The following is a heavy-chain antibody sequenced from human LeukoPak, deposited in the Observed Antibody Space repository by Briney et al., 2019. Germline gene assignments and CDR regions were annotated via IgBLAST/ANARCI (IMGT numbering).Heavy chain of an antibody. V-gene: IGHV1-18*01. Sequence: ASVKVSCKASGYTFTSYGISWVRQAPGQGLEWMGWISAYNGNTNYAQKLQGRVTMTTDTSTSTAYMELRSLRSDDTAVYYCARPRYSYGYVGCFDYWGQGTLVTVSS. CDR1: GYTFTSYG. J-gene: IGHJ4*02. CDR3: ARPRYSYGYVGCFDY. CDR2: ISAYNGNT. D-gene: IGHD5-18*01.